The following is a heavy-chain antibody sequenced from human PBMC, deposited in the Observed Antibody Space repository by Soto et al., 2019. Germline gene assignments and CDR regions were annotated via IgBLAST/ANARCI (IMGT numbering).Heavy chain of an antibody. CDR3: ASVLEVVAATPVYYGMDV. Sequence: QVQLVQSGAEVKKPGSSVKVSCKASGGTFSSYAISWVRQAPGQGLEWMGGIIPIFGTANYAQKFQGRVTITADESTSTAYMELSSLRSEDTAVYYCASVLEVVAATPVYYGMDVWGQGTTVTVSS. CDR1: GGTFSSYA. J-gene: IGHJ6*02. CDR2: IIPIFGTA. D-gene: IGHD2-15*01. V-gene: IGHV1-69*01.